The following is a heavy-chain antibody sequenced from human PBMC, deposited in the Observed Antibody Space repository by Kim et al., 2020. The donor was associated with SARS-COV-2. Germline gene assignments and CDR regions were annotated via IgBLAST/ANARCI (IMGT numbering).Heavy chain of an antibody. CDR2: ISYEGTNK. CDR3: AKDGLNYYGSGRSDYFDY. Sequence: GSLRLSCAASGFPFSTYGMHWVRQAPGKGLEWVAVISYEGTNKYHADSVQGRFTISRDNSKNTLYLQMNSLRVEETAVYYCAKDGLNYYGSGRSDYFDYWGQGTLVTVSS. J-gene: IGHJ4*02. D-gene: IGHD3-10*01. V-gene: IGHV3-30*18. CDR1: GFPFSTYG.